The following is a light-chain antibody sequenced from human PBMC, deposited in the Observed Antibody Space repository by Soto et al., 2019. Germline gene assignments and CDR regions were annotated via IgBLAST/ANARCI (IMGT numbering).Light chain of an antibody. CDR2: GAS. Sequence: EIVMTQSPATLSVSPGERATLSRRASQSVSSNLAWYQQKPGQAPRLLIYGASTRATGIPARFSGSGSGTEFTLTISSLQSEDFAVYYCQQRSNWPRTFGQGTKVDIK. CDR1: QSVSSN. CDR3: QQRSNWPRT. V-gene: IGKV3-15*01. J-gene: IGKJ1*01.